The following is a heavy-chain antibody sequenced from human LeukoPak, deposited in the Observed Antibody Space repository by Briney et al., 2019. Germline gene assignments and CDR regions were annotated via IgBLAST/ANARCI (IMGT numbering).Heavy chain of an antibody. V-gene: IGHV1-3*01. CDR2: INAGNGNT. CDR3: ARDQSAGGLRAWDY. CDR1: GCTFTSYA. J-gene: IGHJ4*02. Sequence: PGASVKVSCKASGCTFTSYAIHWVRQAPGQRPEWMGWINAGNGNTKYSQKFQGRVTITRDTSASTAYMELSSLRSEDTAVYYCARDQSAGGLRAWDYWGQGTLVTVSS. D-gene: IGHD4-17*01.